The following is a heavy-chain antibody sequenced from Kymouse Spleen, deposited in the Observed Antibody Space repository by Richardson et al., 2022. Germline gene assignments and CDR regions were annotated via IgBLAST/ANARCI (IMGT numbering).Heavy chain of an antibody. CDR2: INHSGST. V-gene: IGHV4-34*01. CDR1: GGSFSGYY. D-gene: IGHD3-9*01. Sequence: QVQLQQWGAGLLKPSETLSLTCAVYGGSFSGYYWSWIRQPPGKGLEWIGEINHSGSTNYNPSLKSRVTISVDTSKNQFSLKLSSVTAADTAVYYCARDYDILTGYYEALYYYGMDVWGQGTTVTVSS. J-gene: IGHJ6*02. CDR3: ARDYDILTGYYEALYYYGMDV.